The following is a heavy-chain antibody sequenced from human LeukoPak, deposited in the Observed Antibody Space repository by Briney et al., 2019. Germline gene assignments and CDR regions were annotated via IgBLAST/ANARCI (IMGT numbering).Heavy chain of an antibody. CDR2: IRYDGSNK. Sequence: GGSLRLSCAASGFTFSSYGMHWVRQAPGKGLEWVAFIRYDGSNKYYADSVKGRFTISRDNSKNTLYLQMNSLRAEDTAVYYCVPVVVVAATFDYWGQGTLVTVSS. J-gene: IGHJ4*02. V-gene: IGHV3-30*02. D-gene: IGHD2-15*01. CDR3: VPVVVVAATFDY. CDR1: GFTFSSYG.